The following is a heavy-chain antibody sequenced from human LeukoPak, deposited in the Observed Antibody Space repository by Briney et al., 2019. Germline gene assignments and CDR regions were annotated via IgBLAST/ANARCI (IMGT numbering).Heavy chain of an antibody. Sequence: GGSLRLSCAASGFTFSSYAMSWVRQAPGKGLEWVSAISGSGGSTYYADSVKGRFTISRDNSKNTPYLQMNSLRAEDTAVYYCAKVVVVPAASKLDYWGQGTLVTVSS. D-gene: IGHD2-2*01. J-gene: IGHJ4*02. CDR1: GFTFSSYA. CDR2: ISGSGGST. CDR3: AKVVVVPAASKLDY. V-gene: IGHV3-23*01.